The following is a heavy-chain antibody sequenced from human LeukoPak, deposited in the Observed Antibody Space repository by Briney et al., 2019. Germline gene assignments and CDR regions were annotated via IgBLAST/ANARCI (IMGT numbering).Heavy chain of an antibody. D-gene: IGHD3-3*01. CDR1: GFTFSSYW. Sequence: GGSLRLSCAASGFTFSSYWMRWVRQAPGKGLEWVANIKQDGSEKYYVDSVKGRFTISRDNAKNSLYLQMNSLRAEDTAVYYCARNPLRFLEFDFDYWGQGTLVTVSS. V-gene: IGHV3-7*01. CDR3: ARNPLRFLEFDFDY. J-gene: IGHJ4*02. CDR2: IKQDGSEK.